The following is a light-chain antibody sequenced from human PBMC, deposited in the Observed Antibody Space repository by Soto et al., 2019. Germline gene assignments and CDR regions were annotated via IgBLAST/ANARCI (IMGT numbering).Light chain of an antibody. CDR1: SSNIGAGYD. CDR2: GNS. Sequence: QSVLTQPPSVSGAPGQRVTISCTGSSSNIGAGYDVHWYQQLPGTAPKLLINGNSNRPAGVPDRISGSKSGTSASLAITGLRGDDAADYYWQSYESSLSGWVFGGGTKLTAL. J-gene: IGLJ3*02. CDR3: QSYESSLSGWV. V-gene: IGLV1-40*01.